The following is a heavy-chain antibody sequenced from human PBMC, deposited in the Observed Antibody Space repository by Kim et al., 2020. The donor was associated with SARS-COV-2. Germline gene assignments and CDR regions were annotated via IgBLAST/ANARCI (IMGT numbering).Heavy chain of an antibody. CDR3: AATNYGSGSYGDY. V-gene: IGHV3-48*02. D-gene: IGHD3-10*01. J-gene: IGHJ4*02. Sequence: YAEPLKGRLTMPRDNAKNSLYLQMNSLRDEDTAVYYCAATNYGSGSYGDYWGQGTLVTVSS.